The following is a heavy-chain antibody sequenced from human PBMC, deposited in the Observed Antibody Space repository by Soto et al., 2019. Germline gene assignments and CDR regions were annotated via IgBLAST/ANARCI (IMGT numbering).Heavy chain of an antibody. Sequence: QVQLVQSGAEVKKPGSSVKVSCKASGGTFSSYAISWVRQAPGQGLEWMGGIIPIFGTANYAQKFQGRVTITADESTSTAYMELSSLRSEDTAVYYCAREPRGYCSGGSCYSDGSFDYWGQGTLVTVSS. V-gene: IGHV1-69*01. CDR1: GGTFSSYA. D-gene: IGHD2-15*01. CDR2: IIPIFGTA. J-gene: IGHJ4*02. CDR3: AREPRGYCSGGSCYSDGSFDY.